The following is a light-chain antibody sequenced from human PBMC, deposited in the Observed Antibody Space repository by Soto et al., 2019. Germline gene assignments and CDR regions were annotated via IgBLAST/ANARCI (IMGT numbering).Light chain of an antibody. Sequence: QSAPTQPPSVSGSPGQSVTISCTGTSSDVGSYNRVSWYQQPPGTAPKLIIYEVTNRPSGVPVRFSGSKSANMASLTISGLQAEDEADYYCASYTSSRVWVFGGGTKVTVL. CDR1: SSDVGSYNR. J-gene: IGLJ3*02. V-gene: IGLV2-18*02. CDR3: ASYTSSRVWV. CDR2: EVT.